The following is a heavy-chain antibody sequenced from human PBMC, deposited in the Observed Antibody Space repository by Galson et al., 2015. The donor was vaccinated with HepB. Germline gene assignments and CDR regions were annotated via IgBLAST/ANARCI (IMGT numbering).Heavy chain of an antibody. J-gene: IGHJ6*02. D-gene: IGHD6-13*01. V-gene: IGHV1-2*04. Sequence: SVKVSCKASGYTFTGYYMHWVRQAPGQGLEWMGWINPNSGGTNYAQKFQGWVTMTRDTSTSTVYMELSSLRSEDTAVYYCAREPEPLYSTPGGMDVWGQGTTVTVSS. CDR3: AREPEPLYSTPGGMDV. CDR1: GYTFTGYY. CDR2: INPNSGGT.